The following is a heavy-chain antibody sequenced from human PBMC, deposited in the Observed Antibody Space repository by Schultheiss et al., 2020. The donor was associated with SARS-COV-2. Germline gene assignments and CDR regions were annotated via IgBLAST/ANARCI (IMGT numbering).Heavy chain of an antibody. CDR1: GFTFDDYA. Sequence: GGSLRLSCAASGFTFDDYAMHWVRQAPGKGLEWVSLISWDGGSTYYADSVKGRFTISRDNSKNSLYLQMNSLRAEDTALYYCAKDTRYSDYYYGMDVWGQGTTVIVSS. CDR3: AKDTRYSDYYYGMDV. J-gene: IGHJ6*02. CDR2: ISWDGGST. D-gene: IGHD3-16*02. V-gene: IGHV3-43D*04.